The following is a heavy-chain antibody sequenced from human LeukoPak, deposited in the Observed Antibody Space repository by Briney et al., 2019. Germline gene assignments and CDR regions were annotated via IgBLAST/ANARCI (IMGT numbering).Heavy chain of an antibody. CDR1: GGSSSRAY. Sequence: SETLSLTRAPSGGSSSRAYWSRITQPPGKGLEWIGEINHSGSTNYNPSLKSRVTISVDTSKNQFSLKLSSVTAAWTAMYWCARGKGSSSTSCYLYYWGQGTLVTVSS. CDR2: INHSGST. V-gene: IGHV4-34*01. D-gene: IGHD2-2*01. J-gene: IGHJ4*02. CDR3: ARGKGSSSTSCYLYY.